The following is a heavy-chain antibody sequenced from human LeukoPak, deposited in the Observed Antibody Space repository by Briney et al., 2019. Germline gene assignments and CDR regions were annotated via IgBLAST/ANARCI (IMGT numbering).Heavy chain of an antibody. V-gene: IGHV3-7*03. CDR2: IKQDGSKI. Sequence: PGGSLRLSCSASGFTFGSYWMNWVRQAPGKGPEWVANIKQDGSKINYVDSVKGRFIISRDNAKNSLYLQMNSLRVDDTAVYYCAGGSGWITGDWGHGTLVTVSS. J-gene: IGHJ4*01. CDR1: GFTFGSYW. D-gene: IGHD1-14*01. CDR3: AGGSGWITGD.